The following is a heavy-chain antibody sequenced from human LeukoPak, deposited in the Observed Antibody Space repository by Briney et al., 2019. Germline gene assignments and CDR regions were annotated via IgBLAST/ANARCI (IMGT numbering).Heavy chain of an antibody. CDR3: ARLDCDFWSADRGNWFDP. CDR1: GYSFTSYW. J-gene: IGHJ5*02. D-gene: IGHD3-3*01. V-gene: IGHV5-51*01. CDR2: IYPGDSDT. Sequence: GESLKISCKGSGYSFTSYWIGWVRQMPGKGLEWMGIIYPGDSDTRYSPSFQGQVTISADKSISTAYLQWSSLKASDTAMYYCARLDCDFWSADRGNWFDPWGQGTLVTVSS.